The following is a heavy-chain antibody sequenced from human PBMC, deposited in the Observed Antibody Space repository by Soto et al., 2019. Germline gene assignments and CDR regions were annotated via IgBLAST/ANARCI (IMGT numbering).Heavy chain of an antibody. CDR3: ARPPILGWNYYYYGMDV. V-gene: IGHV3-30*03. CDR1: GFTFSTYG. J-gene: IGHJ6*02. Sequence: PGGSLRLSCAASGFTFSTYGMHWVRQAPGKGLEWVAVISYDGSNKYYADSVKGRFTISRDNSKSTLFLQMNSLRAEDTAVYYCARPPILGWNYYYYGMDVWGQGTTVTVSS. CDR2: ISYDGSNK. D-gene: IGHD6-19*01.